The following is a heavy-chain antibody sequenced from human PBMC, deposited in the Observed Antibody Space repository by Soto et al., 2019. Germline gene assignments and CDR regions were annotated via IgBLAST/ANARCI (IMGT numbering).Heavy chain of an antibody. Sequence: PSETLSLTCTVSGGSISSSSYYWGWIRQPPGKGLEWIGSIYYSGSTYYNPCLKSRVTISVDTSKNQFSLKLSSVTAADTAVYYCARQQQWLVSGDYFDYWGQGTLVTVSS. J-gene: IGHJ4*02. CDR2: IYYSGST. CDR1: GGSISSSSYY. CDR3: ARQQQWLVSGDYFDY. D-gene: IGHD6-19*01. V-gene: IGHV4-39*01.